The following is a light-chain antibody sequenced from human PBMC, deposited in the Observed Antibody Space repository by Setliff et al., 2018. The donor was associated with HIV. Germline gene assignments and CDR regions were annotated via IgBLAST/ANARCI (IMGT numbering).Light chain of an antibody. CDR2: YDD. CDR1: SSNIGNNA. CDR3: AAWDDTLNGRG. J-gene: IGLJ3*02. V-gene: IGLV1-36*01. Sequence: QSALTQPPSVSEAPRQRVTISCSGSSSNIGNNAVNWYQQLPGKAPRLLIYYDDLLPSGVSDRFSGSKSGTSASLAISGLQSEDEADYYCAAWDDTLNGRGFGGGTKVTVL.